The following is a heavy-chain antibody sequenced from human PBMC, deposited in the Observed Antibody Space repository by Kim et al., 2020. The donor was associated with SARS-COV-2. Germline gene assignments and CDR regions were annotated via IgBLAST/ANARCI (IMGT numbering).Heavy chain of an antibody. J-gene: IGHJ4*02. V-gene: IGHV3-7*01. D-gene: IGHD4-4*01. Sequence: EKSDAGAVKGRFTSSRDNAKNTLYRQMNSQRAQDTAVYYGARSVTASLDYWGQGTLVTVSS. CDR3: ARSVTASLDY. CDR2: EK.